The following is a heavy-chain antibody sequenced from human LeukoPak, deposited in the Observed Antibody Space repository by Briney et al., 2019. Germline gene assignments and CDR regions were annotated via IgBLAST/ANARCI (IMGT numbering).Heavy chain of an antibody. D-gene: IGHD3-10*01. J-gene: IGHJ4*01. Sequence: PSETLSLTCTVSGDSISSTSYYWDWIRQPPGKGLEWIGSIYNSGTTYYNPSLKRRVTISVDTSKNQFPLKVSSVTAADTAVYYCASRVYGLGSFNYWGQGTLVTVSS. CDR3: ASRVYGLGSFNY. CDR1: GDSISSTSYY. CDR2: IYNSGTT. V-gene: IGHV4-39*01.